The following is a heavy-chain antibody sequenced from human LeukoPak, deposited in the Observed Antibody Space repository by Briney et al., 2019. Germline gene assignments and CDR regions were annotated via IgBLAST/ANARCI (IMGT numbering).Heavy chain of an antibody. CDR2: IYTSGIT. D-gene: IGHD6-6*01. J-gene: IGHJ4*02. CDR3: ARDDRPYSSSSKMFDY. V-gene: IGHV4-4*07. CDR1: GGSISSYY. Sequence: SETLSLTCTVSGGSISSYYWSWIRQPAGKGLEWIGRIYTSGITNYNHSLQSRVTMSVDTSKNQFSLKLSSVTAADTAVYYCARDDRPYSSSSKMFDYWGQATLVTVS.